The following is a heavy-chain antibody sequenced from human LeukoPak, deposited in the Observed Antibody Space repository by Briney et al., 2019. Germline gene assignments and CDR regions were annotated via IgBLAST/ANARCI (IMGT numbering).Heavy chain of an antibody. CDR2: IDSTGST. V-gene: IGHV4-4*07. CDR3: ARGSLYYDNSGYYVY. CDR1: GGSIGSYY. J-gene: IGHJ4*02. D-gene: IGHD3-22*01. Sequence: PSETLSLTCTVSGGSIGSYYWSWIRQPAGKTLEWIGHIDSTGSTNYSPSLKSRLTMSVDTSKNQFSLRLSSVTAADTAVYYCARGSLYYDNSGYYVYWGQGTLVTVSS.